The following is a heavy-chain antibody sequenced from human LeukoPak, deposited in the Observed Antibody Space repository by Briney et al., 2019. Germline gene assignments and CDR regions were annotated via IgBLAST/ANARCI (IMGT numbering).Heavy chain of an antibody. CDR3: VKYTGNSILVHFDY. V-gene: IGHV3-23*01. CDR2: ISGSGSGT. J-gene: IGHJ4*02. Sequence: PGGSLRLSCAASGFTFSSYAMTWVRQAPGKGLEWVSGISGSGSGTYYADSVKGRFTISRDNSKTTLYLQMNSLRAEDTALYYCVKYTGNSILVHFDYWGQGTLVTVSS. D-gene: IGHD4-23*01. CDR1: GFTFSSYA.